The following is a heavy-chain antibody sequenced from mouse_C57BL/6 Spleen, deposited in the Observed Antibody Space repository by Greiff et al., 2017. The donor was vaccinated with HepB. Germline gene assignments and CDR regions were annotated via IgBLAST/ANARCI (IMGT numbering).Heavy chain of an antibody. CDR1: GYTFTSYW. Sequence: QVQLKQPGAELVKPGASVKLSCKASGYTFTSYWMQWVKQRPGQGLEWIGEIDPSDSYTNYNQKFKGKATLTVDTSSSTAYMQLSSLTSEDSAVYYCARSARYDGYYWFAYWGQGTLVTVSA. V-gene: IGHV1-50*01. CDR3: ARSARYDGYYWFAY. J-gene: IGHJ3*01. D-gene: IGHD2-3*01. CDR2: IDPSDSYT.